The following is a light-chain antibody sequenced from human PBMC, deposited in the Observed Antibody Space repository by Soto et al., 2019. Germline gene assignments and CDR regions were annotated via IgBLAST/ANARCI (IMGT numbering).Light chain of an antibody. CDR3: QQYSSSPS. J-gene: IGKJ5*01. V-gene: IGKV3-15*01. Sequence: EIVMTQSPATLSVSPGERATLSCRASQRVSRNLAWYQQKPGQAPRLLIYDASTRATGIPDRFSGSGSGTEFTLTIGSLQSEDFAVYYCQQYSSSPSFGQGTRLEI. CDR2: DAS. CDR1: QRVSRN.